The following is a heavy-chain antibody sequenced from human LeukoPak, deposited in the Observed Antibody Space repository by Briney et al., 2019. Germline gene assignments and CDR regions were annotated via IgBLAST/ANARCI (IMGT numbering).Heavy chain of an antibody. CDR1: GYTFTGYY. CDR3: ARGTYYYGSGSRD. D-gene: IGHD3-10*01. Sequence: GASVTVSCKASGYTFTGYYMHWVRQAPGQGLEWMGRINPNSGGTNYAQKFQGRVTMTRDTSISTAYMELSRLRSDDTAVYYCARGTYYYGSGSRDWGQGTLVTVSS. J-gene: IGHJ4*02. CDR2: INPNSGGT. V-gene: IGHV1-2*06.